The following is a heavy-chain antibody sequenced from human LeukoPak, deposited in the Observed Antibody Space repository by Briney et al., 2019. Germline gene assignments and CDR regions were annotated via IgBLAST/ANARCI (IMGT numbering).Heavy chain of an antibody. J-gene: IGHJ4*02. D-gene: IGHD2-21*02. V-gene: IGHV1-18*01. Sequence: ASVKVSCKASGGTFSSYAISWVRQAPGQGLEWMGWIGAYNGNTNYAQKLQGRVTMTTDTSTSTAYMELRSLRSDDTAVYYCARGPAYCGGDCYSDYWGQGTLVTVSS. CDR3: ARGPAYCGGDCYSDY. CDR2: IGAYNGNT. CDR1: GGTFSSYA.